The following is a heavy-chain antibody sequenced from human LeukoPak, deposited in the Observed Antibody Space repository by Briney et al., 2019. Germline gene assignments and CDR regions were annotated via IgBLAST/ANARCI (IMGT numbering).Heavy chain of an antibody. Sequence: ASVKVSCKASGYTFTGYYMHWVRQAPGQGLEWMGRINPNSGGTNYAQKFQGRVTMTRDTSISTAYMELSRLRSDDTAVYYCAREPTSSSWYGYYYMDVWGKGPTVTVSS. CDR2: INPNSGGT. D-gene: IGHD6-13*01. J-gene: IGHJ6*03. V-gene: IGHV1-2*06. CDR3: AREPTSSSWYGYYYMDV. CDR1: GYTFTGYY.